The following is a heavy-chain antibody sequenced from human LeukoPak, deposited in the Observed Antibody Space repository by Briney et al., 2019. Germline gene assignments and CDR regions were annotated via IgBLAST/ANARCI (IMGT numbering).Heavy chain of an antibody. CDR3: ARDPPRRIVAAGTRWFDP. CDR2: ISANNGNT. D-gene: IGHD6-13*01. CDR1: GYSFTSYG. V-gene: IGHV1-18*01. Sequence: ASVKVSCKASGYSFTSYGISWVRQAPGQGLEWMGWISANNGNTKYAQKIQGRVTMTTDTSTSTAYMELRSLRSDDTAVYYCARDPPRRIVAAGTRWFDPRGQGTLVTVSS. J-gene: IGHJ5*02.